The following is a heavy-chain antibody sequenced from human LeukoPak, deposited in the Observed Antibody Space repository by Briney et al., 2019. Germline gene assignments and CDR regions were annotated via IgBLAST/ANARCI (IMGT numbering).Heavy chain of an antibody. CDR1: GYTFTSYG. J-gene: IGHJ4*02. CDR3: AVGATAVTPRESDY. CDR2: ISAYNGNT. V-gene: IGHV1-18*01. Sequence: ASVKASCKASGYTFTSYGISWVRQAPGQGLEWMGWISAYNGNTNYAQKLQGRVTMTTDTSTSTAYMELRSLRSDDTAVYYCAVGATAVTPRESDYWGQGTLVTVSS. D-gene: IGHD1-26*01.